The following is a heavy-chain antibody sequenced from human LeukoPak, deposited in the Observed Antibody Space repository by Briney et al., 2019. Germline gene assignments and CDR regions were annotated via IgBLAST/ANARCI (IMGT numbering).Heavy chain of an antibody. D-gene: IGHD6-19*01. Sequence: PGGSLRLXCAVSRFTFSSYAMSWVRQAPGKGLEWVSSISGSGHSTYYADSVKGRFTISRDNSKNTLYLQMNSLRAEDTAVYYCAKPSSGWYFDPFDYWGQGTLVTVSS. CDR3: AKPSSGWYFDPFDY. CDR1: RFTFSSYA. V-gene: IGHV3-23*01. J-gene: IGHJ4*02. CDR2: ISGSGHST.